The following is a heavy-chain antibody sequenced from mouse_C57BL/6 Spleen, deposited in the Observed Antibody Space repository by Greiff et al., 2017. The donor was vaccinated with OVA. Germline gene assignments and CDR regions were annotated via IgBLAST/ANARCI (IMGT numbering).Heavy chain of an antibody. CDR1: GFTFSSYT. J-gene: IGHJ2*01. D-gene: IGHD1-1*01. V-gene: IGHV5-9*01. CDR3: ARQITTVVEGDYFDY. Sequence: EVMLVESGGGLVKPGGSLKLSCAASGFTFSSYTMSWVRQTPEKRLEWVATISGGGGNTYYPDSVKGRFTISRDNAKNTLYLQMSSLRSEDTALYYCARQITTVVEGDYFDYWGQGTTLTVSS. CDR2: ISGGGGNT.